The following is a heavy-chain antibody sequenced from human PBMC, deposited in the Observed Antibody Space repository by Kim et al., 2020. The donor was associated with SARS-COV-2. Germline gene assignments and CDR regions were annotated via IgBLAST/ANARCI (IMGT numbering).Heavy chain of an antibody. CDR1: GYTFTSYY. CDR2: INPSGGST. Sequence: ASVKVSCKASGYTFTSYYMHWVRQAPGQGLEWMGIINPSGGSTSYAQKFQGRVTMTRDTSTSTVYMELSSLRSEDTAVYYCARGEEIQLWLRGYYYYGMDVWGQGTTVTVSS. D-gene: IGHD5-18*01. V-gene: IGHV1-46*01. CDR3: ARGEEIQLWLRGYYYYGMDV. J-gene: IGHJ6*02.